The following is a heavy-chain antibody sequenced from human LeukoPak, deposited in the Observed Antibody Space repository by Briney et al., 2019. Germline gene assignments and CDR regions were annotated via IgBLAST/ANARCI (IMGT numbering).Heavy chain of an antibody. D-gene: IGHD2-21*02. CDR3: VAGDWGGRDSFDL. Sequence: GGSLRLSCAASGFTFSIYWMSWVRQAPGKGLEGVANINQDGSQKYYVDSVKGRFTISRDNAKNSFFLQMSSLRAEDTSVYYCVAGDWGGRDSFDLWGRGTMVTVSS. CDR2: INQDGSQK. J-gene: IGHJ3*01. V-gene: IGHV3-7*01. CDR1: GFTFSIYW.